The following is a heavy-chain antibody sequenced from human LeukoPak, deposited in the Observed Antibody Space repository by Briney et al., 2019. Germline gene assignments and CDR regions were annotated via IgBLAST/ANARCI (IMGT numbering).Heavy chain of an antibody. V-gene: IGHV4-39*01. D-gene: IGHD6-19*01. J-gene: IGHJ4*02. CDR2: IYYSGST. Sequence: PSETLSLTCTVSGGSISSSSYYWGWIRQPPGKGLEWIGRIYYSGSTYYNPSLKSRVTISVDTSKNQFSLKLSSVTAADTAVYYCARRRAVAAHRGPFDYWGQGTLVTVSS. CDR3: ARRRAVAAHRGPFDY. CDR1: GGSISSSSYY.